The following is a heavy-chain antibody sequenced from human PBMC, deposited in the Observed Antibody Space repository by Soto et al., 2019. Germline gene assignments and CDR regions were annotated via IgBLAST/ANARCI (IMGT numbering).Heavy chain of an antibody. CDR1: GFTFSSYG. CDR2: ISYDGSNK. CDR3: AKGGKMVAARSNLDV. D-gene: IGHD6-6*01. Sequence: PGGSLRLSCAASGFTFSSYGMHWVRQAPGKGLEWVAVISYDGSNKYYADSVKGRFTIPRDNSKNTLYLQMNSLRAEDTAVYYCAKGGKMVAARSNLDVWGQGTTVTVSS. V-gene: IGHV3-30*18. J-gene: IGHJ6*02.